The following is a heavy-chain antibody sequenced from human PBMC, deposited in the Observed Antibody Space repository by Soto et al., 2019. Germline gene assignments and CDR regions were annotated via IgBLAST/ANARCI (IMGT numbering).Heavy chain of an antibody. J-gene: IGHJ6*02. CDR2: IKQDGSEK. CDR1: GFTFSSYW. V-gene: IGHV3-7*01. Sequence: EVQLVESGGGLVQPGGSLRLSCAASGFTFSSYWMSWVRQAPVKGLEWVGNIKQDGSEKNYVDFVKGRFTISRDNAKHSLYLQMNSLRAEDTAVYYCARIASAGRGWDVWGQGTTVVVSS. CDR3: ARIASAGRGWDV. D-gene: IGHD6-13*01.